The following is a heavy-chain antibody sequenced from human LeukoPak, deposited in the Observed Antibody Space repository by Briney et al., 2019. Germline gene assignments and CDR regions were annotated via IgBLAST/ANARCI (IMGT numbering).Heavy chain of an antibody. CDR1: GFTFRNFA. Sequence: GGSLRLSCAASGFTFRNFAMSWVRQAPEKGLEWVSGLSHGGTRTFYAASVKGRFTISRDDSDSTLFLQMDNLRVEDTATYYCAKDIELFMSWGQGTLVIVSS. CDR2: LSHGGTRT. V-gene: IGHV3-23*01. D-gene: IGHD1-26*01. CDR3: AKDIELFMS. J-gene: IGHJ5*02.